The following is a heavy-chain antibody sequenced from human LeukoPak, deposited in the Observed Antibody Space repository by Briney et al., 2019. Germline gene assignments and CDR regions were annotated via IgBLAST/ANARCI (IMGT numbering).Heavy chain of an antibody. CDR1: GFTFDDYA. CDR3: VKDKGWYSRSWGLEFDP. D-gene: IGHD6-13*01. J-gene: IGHJ5*02. Sequence: GRSLRLSCAASGFTFDDYAMHWVRQAPGKGLEWVSGISWNSGSIGYADSVKGRFTISRDNAKNSLYLQMNSLRAEDMALYYCVKDKGWYSRSWGLEFDPWGQGTLVTVSS. CDR2: ISWNSGSI. V-gene: IGHV3-9*03.